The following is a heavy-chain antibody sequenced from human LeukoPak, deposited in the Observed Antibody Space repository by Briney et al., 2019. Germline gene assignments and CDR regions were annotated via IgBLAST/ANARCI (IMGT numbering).Heavy chain of an antibody. CDR3: ARDGQNYYDSSGYPHTGLYNWFDP. CDR1: GYTFTSYG. J-gene: IGHJ5*02. CDR2: ISAYNGNT. Sequence: GASVKVSCKASGYTFTSYGISWVRQAPGQGLEWMGWISAYNGNTNYAQKLQGRVTMTTDTSTSTAYMELRSLRSDDTAVYYCARDGQNYYDSSGYPHTGLYNWFDPWGQGTLVTVSS. D-gene: IGHD3-22*01. V-gene: IGHV1-18*01.